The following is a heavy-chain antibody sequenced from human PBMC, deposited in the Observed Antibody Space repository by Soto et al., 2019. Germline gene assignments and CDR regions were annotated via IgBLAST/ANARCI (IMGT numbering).Heavy chain of an antibody. Sequence: GESLKISCKGSGYSFTSYWIDWVRQMPGKGLEWMGIIYPGDSDTRYSPSFQGQVTTSADKSISTAYLQWSSLKASDTAMYYCASQFDRDASDAFDIWGQGTMVTVSS. V-gene: IGHV5-51*01. J-gene: IGHJ3*02. CDR1: GYSFTSYW. CDR2: IYPGDSDT. CDR3: ASQFDRDASDAFDI. D-gene: IGHD2-2*01.